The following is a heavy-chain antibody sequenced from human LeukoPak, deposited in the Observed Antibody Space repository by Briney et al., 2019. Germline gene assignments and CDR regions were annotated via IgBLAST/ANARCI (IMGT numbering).Heavy chain of an antibody. CDR1: GGSISSSSYY. Sequence: SETLSLTCTVSGGSISSSSYYWGWIRQPPGKGLEWIGSIYYSGSTYYNPSLKSRVTISVDTSKNQFSLKLSSVTAADTVVYYCARLVLGSHTYYYDSSGYYYDYWGQGTLVTVSS. V-gene: IGHV4-39*01. CDR3: ARLVLGSHTYYYDSSGYYYDY. D-gene: IGHD3-22*01. J-gene: IGHJ4*02. CDR2: IYYSGST.